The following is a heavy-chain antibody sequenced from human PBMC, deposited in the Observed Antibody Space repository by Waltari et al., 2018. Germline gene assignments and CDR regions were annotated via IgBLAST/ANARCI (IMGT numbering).Heavy chain of an antibody. CDR1: VYSISSGYY. V-gene: IGHV4-38-2*01. CDR3: ASQPARYYYMDV. J-gene: IGHJ6*03. Sequence: QVQLQESGPGLVKPSETLSLTCAVSVYSISSGYYWGWIRQPPGKGLEWIGSIYHSGSTYYNPSLKSRVTISVDTSKNQFSLKLSSVTAADTAVYYCASQPARYYYMDVWGKGTTVTVSS. CDR2: IYHSGST.